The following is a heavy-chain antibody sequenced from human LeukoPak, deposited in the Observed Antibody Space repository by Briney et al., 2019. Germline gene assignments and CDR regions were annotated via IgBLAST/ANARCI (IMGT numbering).Heavy chain of an antibody. CDR2: IKPDGTEK. Sequence: GGSLRLSCAASGFTFSKSWMSWARQAPGKGLECVANIKPDGTEKYYVDSVKGRFTISRDNAKSSLYLQMNSLRAEDTAVYYCASGNYFDYWGQGTLVTVSS. J-gene: IGHJ4*02. CDR1: GFTFSKSW. D-gene: IGHD1-26*01. CDR3: ASGNYFDY. V-gene: IGHV3-7*01.